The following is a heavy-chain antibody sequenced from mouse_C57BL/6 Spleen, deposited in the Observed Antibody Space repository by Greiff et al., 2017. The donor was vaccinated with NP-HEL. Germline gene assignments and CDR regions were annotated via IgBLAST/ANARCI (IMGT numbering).Heavy chain of an antibody. J-gene: IGHJ2*01. CDR2: IDPSDSYT. Sequence: QVQLKQPGAELVMPGASVKLSCKASGYTFTSYWMHWVKQRPGQGLEWIGEIDPSDSYTNYNQKFKGKSTLTVDKSSSTAYMQLSSLTSEDSAVYYCARSGRLRGYFDYWGQGTTLTVSS. CDR1: GYTFTSYW. CDR3: ARSGRLRGYFDY. D-gene: IGHD2-2*01. V-gene: IGHV1-69*01.